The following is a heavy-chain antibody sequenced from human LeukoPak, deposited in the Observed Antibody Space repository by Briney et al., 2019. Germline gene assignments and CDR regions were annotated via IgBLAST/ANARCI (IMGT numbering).Heavy chain of an antibody. D-gene: IGHD3-22*01. Sequence: GGSLRLSCEVSGIIFSNFAMAWVRQAPGKGLEWVSLITGTSGRTYYAASVKGRFTISRDNAKNSLYLQMNSLRAEDTAVYYCAREFYYDSSGSYLGYWGQGTLVTVSS. CDR3: AREFYYDSSGSYLGY. CDR1: GIIFSNFA. J-gene: IGHJ4*02. CDR2: ITGTSGRT. V-gene: IGHV3-21*01.